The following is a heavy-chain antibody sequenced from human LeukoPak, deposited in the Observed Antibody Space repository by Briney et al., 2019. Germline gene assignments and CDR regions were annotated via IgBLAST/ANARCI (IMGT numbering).Heavy chain of an antibody. V-gene: IGHV4-61*02. J-gene: IGHJ5*02. Sequence: PSETLSLTCTVSGGSISSGRYYWNWIRQPAGKGLEWIGRIYPSGTTKFNPSLKSRVTISVDTSKNQFSLKLSSVTAADTAIYYCASVFLGGSPAGFDPWGQGTLVTVSS. CDR3: ASVFLGGSPAGFDP. CDR1: GGSISSGRYY. CDR2: IYPSGTT. D-gene: IGHD1-26*01.